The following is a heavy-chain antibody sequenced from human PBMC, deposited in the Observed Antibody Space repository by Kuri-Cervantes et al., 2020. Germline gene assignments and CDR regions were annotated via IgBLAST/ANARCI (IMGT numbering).Heavy chain of an antibody. D-gene: IGHD4-17*01. Sequence: GESLKISCAASGFTFSSYAMHWVRQAPGKGLEWVAVISYDGSNKYYADSVKGRFTISRDNSKNTLYLQMNSLGAEDTAVYYCARDYGDYDGDYYYYGMDVWGQGTTVTVSS. CDR1: GFTFSSYA. CDR2: ISYDGSNK. CDR3: ARDYGDYDGDYYYYGMDV. V-gene: IGHV3-30-3*01. J-gene: IGHJ6*02.